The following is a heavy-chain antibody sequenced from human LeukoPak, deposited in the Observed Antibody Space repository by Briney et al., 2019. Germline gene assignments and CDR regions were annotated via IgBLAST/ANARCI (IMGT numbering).Heavy chain of an antibody. CDR1: GGSFSGYY. J-gene: IGHJ5*02. Sequence: SETLSLTCAVYGGSFSGYYWSWIRQPPGKGLEWIGEINHSGSTNYNPSLKSRVTMSVDTSKNQFSLKLTSVTAADTAVYYCARSPYSSSWYSFAPWGQGTLVTVSS. CDR2: INHSGST. V-gene: IGHV4-34*01. D-gene: IGHD6-13*01. CDR3: ARSPYSSSWYSFAP.